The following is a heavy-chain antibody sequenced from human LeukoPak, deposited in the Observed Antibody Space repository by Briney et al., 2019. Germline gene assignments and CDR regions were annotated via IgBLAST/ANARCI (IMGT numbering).Heavy chain of an antibody. CDR1: GGSISSYY. V-gene: IGHV4-59*08. CDR2: IYSSGST. D-gene: IGHD7-27*01. CDR3: ARRPTGDPKFDY. Sequence: PSETLSLTCTVSGGSISSYYWSWIRQTPGKGLEWIGYIYSSGSTYYNPSLKSRVTISVDTSKNRFSLKLGTVTAADTAVYYCARRPTGDPKFDYWGQGTLVTVSS. J-gene: IGHJ4*02.